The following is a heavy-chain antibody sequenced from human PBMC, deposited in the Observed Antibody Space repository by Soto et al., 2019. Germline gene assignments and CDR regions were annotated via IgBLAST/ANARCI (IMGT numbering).Heavy chain of an antibody. Sequence: PGGSLRLSCAASGFTFSSYAMSWVRQAPGKGLDWVSVISGSGENTYYADSVKGRFTISRDNSKNTLYLQMNSLRAEDTAVYYCAKTPRNYYDLYGMDVWGQGTTVTVSS. J-gene: IGHJ6*02. D-gene: IGHD3-3*01. CDR3: AKTPRNYYDLYGMDV. V-gene: IGHV3-23*01. CDR2: ISGSGENT. CDR1: GFTFSSYA.